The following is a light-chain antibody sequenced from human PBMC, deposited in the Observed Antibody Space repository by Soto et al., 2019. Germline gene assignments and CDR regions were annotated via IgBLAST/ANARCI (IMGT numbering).Light chain of an antibody. J-gene: IGLJ2*01. V-gene: IGLV2-14*03. CDR1: SSDVGAYNY. CDR3: SSYTSSNTPVL. Sequence: QSALTQPASVSGSPGQSITISCTGTSSDVGAYNYVSWYQHHPGKAPKLMIYDVSNRPSGVSNRFSGSKSGNTASLTISGIQAEDKANYYCSSYTSSNTPVLFGGGTKVTVL. CDR2: DVS.